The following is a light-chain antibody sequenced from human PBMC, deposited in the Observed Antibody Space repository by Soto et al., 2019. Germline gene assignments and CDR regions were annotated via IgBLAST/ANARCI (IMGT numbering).Light chain of an antibody. CDR3: QQYEKSPIT. Sequence: DTVLTQSPGTLSLSPGETATLTCSASHSVSSTFLAWYQQKPGQAPTLLIYDADTRATGIPDRFSGSGSETDFTLTISRLEPEDFAVYYCQQYEKSPITFGQGTRLEIK. CDR2: DAD. J-gene: IGKJ5*01. CDR1: HSVSSTF. V-gene: IGKV3-20*01.